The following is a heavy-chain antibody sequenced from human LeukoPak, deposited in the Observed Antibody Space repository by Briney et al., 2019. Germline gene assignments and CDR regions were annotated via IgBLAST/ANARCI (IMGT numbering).Heavy chain of an antibody. V-gene: IGHV1-69*02. CDR1: GCTFSSYT. D-gene: IGHD3-22*01. CDR3: ARLGDYYDSSGYYSDS. CDR2: IIPILGIA. J-gene: IGHJ4*02. Sequence: SVKVSCKASGCTFSSYTISWVRQAPGQGLAWMGRIIPILGIANYAQKFQGRVTITADKSTSTAYMELSSLRSEDTAVYYCARLGDYYDSSGYYSDSWGQGTLVTVSS.